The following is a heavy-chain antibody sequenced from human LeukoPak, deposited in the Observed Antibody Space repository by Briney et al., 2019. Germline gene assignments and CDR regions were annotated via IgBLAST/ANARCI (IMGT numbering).Heavy chain of an antibody. CDR2: IWADESNH. V-gene: IGHV3-33*01. D-gene: IGHD2-15*01. CDR3: ARDVYSGGTYYLDN. CDR1: GFTFSTYG. J-gene: IGHJ4*02. Sequence: QPGGSLRLSCAASGFTFSTYGMHWVRQAPGKGLEWVAVIWADESNHFYVDSVKGRFTVSRDISRNTQYLQLNSLRAEDTAVYYCARDVYSGGTYYLDNWGQGTLVTVSS.